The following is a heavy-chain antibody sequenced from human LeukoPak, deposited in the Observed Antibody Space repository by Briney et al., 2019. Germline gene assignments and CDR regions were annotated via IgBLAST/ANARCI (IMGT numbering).Heavy chain of an antibody. V-gene: IGHV3-23*01. CDR1: GFTFSSYA. CDR3: AKEGYSSSWYVLDYYYYMDV. D-gene: IGHD6-13*01. J-gene: IGHJ6*03. Sequence: GGSLRLSCAASGFTFSSYAMSWVRQAPGKGLEWVSAISGSGGSTYYADSVKGRFTISRDNSKNTLYLQMNSLRAEDTAVYYCAKEGYSSSWYVLDYYYYMDVWGKGTTVTISS. CDR2: ISGSGGST.